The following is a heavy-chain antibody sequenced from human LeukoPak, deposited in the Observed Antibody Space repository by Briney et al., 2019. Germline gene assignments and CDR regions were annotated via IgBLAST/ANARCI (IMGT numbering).Heavy chain of an antibody. CDR3: ARALYNRGWYPDYFDS. CDR2: IKRDGSDN. D-gene: IGHD6-19*01. CDR1: GFTFSNYW. V-gene: IGHV3-7*01. J-gene: IGHJ4*02. Sequence: GGSLRLSCAASGFTFSNYWMSWVRQAPGKGLEWVANIKRDGSDNYYVGSVEGRFPISRDNAKNSLYLQMSSLRAEDTAIYYCARALYNRGWYPDYFDSWGQGTLVTVSA.